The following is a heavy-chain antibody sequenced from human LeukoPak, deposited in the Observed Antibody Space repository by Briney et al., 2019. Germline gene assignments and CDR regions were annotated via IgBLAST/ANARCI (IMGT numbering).Heavy chain of an antibody. CDR3: ATGVHGIAAAGDYYFDY. CDR1: GGSISSYY. D-gene: IGHD6-13*01. CDR2: MYYRGNT. J-gene: IGHJ4*02. V-gene: IGHV4-59*01. Sequence: ASETLSLTCTVSGGSISSYYWSWIRQPPGKGLEWIGYMYYRGNTNYNPSLKSRVTISVDTSKNQFSLKLSSVTAADTAVYYCATGVHGIAAAGDYYFDYWGQGTLVTVSS.